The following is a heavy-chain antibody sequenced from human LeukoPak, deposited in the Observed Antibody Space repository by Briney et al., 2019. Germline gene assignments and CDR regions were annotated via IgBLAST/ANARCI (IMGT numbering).Heavy chain of an antibody. CDR3: ARFGELLSAFDY. J-gene: IGHJ4*02. CDR2: IYYSGST. CDR1: GGSISSGDYY. V-gene: IGHV4-30-4*01. Sequence: SETLSLTCTVSGGSISSGDYYWSWIRQPPGKGLEWIGYIYYSGSTYYNPSLKSRVTISVDTSKNQFSLKLSSVTAADTAVYYCARFGELLSAFDYRGQGTLVTVSS. D-gene: IGHD3-10*01.